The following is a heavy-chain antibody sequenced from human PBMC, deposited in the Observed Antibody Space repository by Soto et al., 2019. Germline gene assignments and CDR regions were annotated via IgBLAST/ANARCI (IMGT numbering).Heavy chain of an antibody. V-gene: IGHV3-74*01. D-gene: IGHD2-8*02. J-gene: IGHJ4*02. CDR1: GFTFSSDW. Sequence: EVQLVESGGGLVQPGGSLRLSCVASGFTFSSDWMHWVRQGAGKGLVWVSRINMDGSVTNYADSVKGRFTISRDNAKNTVYLQLNSLRVEETAVYYCARGPRGVYGNDYWGQGALVTVSS. CDR3: ARGPRGVYGNDY. CDR2: INMDGSVT.